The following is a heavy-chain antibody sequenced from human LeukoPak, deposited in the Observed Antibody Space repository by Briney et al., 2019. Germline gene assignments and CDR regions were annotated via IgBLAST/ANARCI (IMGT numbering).Heavy chain of an antibody. D-gene: IGHD3-22*01. J-gene: IGHJ4*02. Sequence: ASVKVSCKASGYTFTGYYIHWVRQASGQGLEWMGWINPDTGDTHSAQKFQGRVTMTRDTSISTAYMELSRLRSDDTAVYYCATYDSSGYYLDYWGQGTLVTVSS. V-gene: IGHV1-2*02. CDR3: ATYDSSGYYLDY. CDR1: GYTFTGYY. CDR2: INPDTGDT.